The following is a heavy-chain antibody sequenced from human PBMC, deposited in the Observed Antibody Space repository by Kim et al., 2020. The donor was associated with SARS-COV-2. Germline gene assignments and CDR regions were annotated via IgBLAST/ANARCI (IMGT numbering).Heavy chain of an antibody. CDR3: ARRSPRAVAGTPFDY. Sequence: SETLSLTCTVSGGSISSGGYYWSWIRQHPGKGLEWIGYIYYSGSTYYNPSLKSRVTISVDTSKNQFSLKLSSVTAADTAVYYCARRSPRAVAGTPFDYWGQGTLVTVSS. J-gene: IGHJ4*02. CDR2: IYYSGST. V-gene: IGHV4-31*03. CDR1: GGSISSGGYY. D-gene: IGHD6-19*01.